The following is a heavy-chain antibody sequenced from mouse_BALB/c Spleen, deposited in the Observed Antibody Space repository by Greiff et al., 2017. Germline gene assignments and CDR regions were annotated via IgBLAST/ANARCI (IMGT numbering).Heavy chain of an antibody. CDR3: ARDGDYYGSSYVRYFDY. CDR1: GFTFSDYY. V-gene: IGHV5-4*02. J-gene: IGHJ2*01. D-gene: IGHD1-1*01. CDR2: ISDGGSYT. Sequence: EVKLMESGGGLVKPGGSLKLSCAASGFTFSDYYMYWVRQTPEKRLEWVATISDGGSYTYYPDSVKGRFTISRDNAKNNLYLQMSSLKSEDTAMYDCARDGDYYGSSYVRYFDYWGQGTTLTVSS.